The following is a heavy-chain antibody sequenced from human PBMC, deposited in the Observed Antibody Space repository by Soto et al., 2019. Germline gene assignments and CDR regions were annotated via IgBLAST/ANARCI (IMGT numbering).Heavy chain of an antibody. D-gene: IGHD3-10*01. Sequence: SETLSLTCAVYGGSFSGYYWSWIRQPPGKGLEWIGEINHSGSTNYDPSLKSRVTISVDTSKNQFSLKLSSVTAADTAVYYCARGGRFGELFIDYWGQGTLVTVSS. CDR1: GGSFSGYY. CDR2: INHSGST. CDR3: ARGGRFGELFIDY. V-gene: IGHV4-34*01. J-gene: IGHJ4*02.